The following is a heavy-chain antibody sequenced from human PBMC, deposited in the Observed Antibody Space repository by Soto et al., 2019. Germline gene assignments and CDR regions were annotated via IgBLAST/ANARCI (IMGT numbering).Heavy chain of an antibody. CDR2: MNPNSGNT. CDR3: ARGITIFGVAPP. J-gene: IGHJ5*02. Sequence: ASVKVSCKASGYTFTSYDINWVRQATGQGLEWMGWMNPNSGNTGYAQKFQGRVTMTRNTSINTAYMELSSLRSEDTAVYYCARGITIFGVAPPWGQGTLVTVSS. V-gene: IGHV1-8*01. CDR1: GYTFTSYD. D-gene: IGHD3-3*01.